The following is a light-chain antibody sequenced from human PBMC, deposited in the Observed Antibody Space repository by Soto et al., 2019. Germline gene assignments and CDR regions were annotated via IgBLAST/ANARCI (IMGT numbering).Light chain of an antibody. J-gene: IGLJ1*01. Sequence: QPALTQPASVSGSPGQSITISCTGSSSDIGAYNYVSWFQQYPGKAPKLIISEVSNRPSGVSNRFSGSKSGTAASLTISGLQTEDEADYFCFSFTTDWTHVFGTGTKVTAL. V-gene: IGLV2-14*01. CDR1: SSDIGAYNY. CDR2: EVS. CDR3: FSFTTDWTHV.